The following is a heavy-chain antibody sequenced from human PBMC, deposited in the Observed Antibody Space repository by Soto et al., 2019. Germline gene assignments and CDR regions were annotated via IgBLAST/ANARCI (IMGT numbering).Heavy chain of an antibody. CDR2: IYPGDSDT. V-gene: IGHV5-51*01. CDR1: GYSFTSYW. D-gene: IGHD6-13*01. J-gene: IGHJ4*02. CDR3: ARWGPYSSSWYPPHYFDY. Sequence: GESLKISCKGSGYSFTSYWIGWVRQMPGKGLEWMGIIYPGDSDTRYSPSFQGQVTISADKSISTAYLQWSSLKASDTDKYYCARWGPYSSSWYPPHYFDYWGQGTLVTVSS.